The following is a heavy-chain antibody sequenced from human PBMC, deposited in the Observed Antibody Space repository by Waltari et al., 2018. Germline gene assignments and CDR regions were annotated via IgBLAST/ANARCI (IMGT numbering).Heavy chain of an antibody. Sequence: QLQLQESGPGLVKPSETLSLTCTVSGGSISSSSYYWGWIRQPPGKGLEWIGSIYYSGSTYYNPSLKSRVTISVDTSKNQFSLKLSSVTAADTAVYYCARVEGVCSSSRGGDYWGQGTLVTVSS. CDR2: IYYSGST. D-gene: IGHD6-6*01. V-gene: IGHV4-39*07. CDR3: ARVEGVCSSSRGGDY. CDR1: GGSISSSSYY. J-gene: IGHJ4*02.